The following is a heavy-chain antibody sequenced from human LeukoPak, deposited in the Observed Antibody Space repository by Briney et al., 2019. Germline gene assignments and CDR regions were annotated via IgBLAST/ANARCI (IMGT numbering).Heavy chain of an antibody. V-gene: IGHV3-23*01. Sequence: GGSLRLSCAASGFTFSSCAMSWVRQAPGKGLEWVSAISGSGGSTYYADSVKGRFTISRDNSKNTLYLQMNSLRAEDTAVYYCAKDLRSGPTPPYFDYWGQGTLVTVSS. CDR2: ISGSGGST. D-gene: IGHD3-3*01. CDR1: GFTFSSCA. CDR3: AKDLRSGPTPPYFDY. J-gene: IGHJ4*02.